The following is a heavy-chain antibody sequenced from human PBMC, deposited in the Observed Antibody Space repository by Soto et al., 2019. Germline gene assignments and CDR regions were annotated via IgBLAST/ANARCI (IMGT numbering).Heavy chain of an antibody. Sequence: SETLSVTCSVSGGSMSSYYWTWIRQPAGKGLEWIGRVYSSGGTHYNSSLKSRVTISLDTSKNQFSLRLISVIAADTAVYYCAHRQYAFWSDSTVWFDPWGQGTLVTVSS. CDR1: GGSMSSYY. D-gene: IGHD3-3*01. V-gene: IGHV4-4*07. CDR2: VYSSGGT. J-gene: IGHJ5*02. CDR3: AHRQYAFWSDSTVWFDP.